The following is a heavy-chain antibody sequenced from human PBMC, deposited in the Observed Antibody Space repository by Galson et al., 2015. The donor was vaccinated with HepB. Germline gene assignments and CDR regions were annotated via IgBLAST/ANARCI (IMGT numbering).Heavy chain of an antibody. CDR1: GFRFGLYG. J-gene: IGHJ3*01. CDR3: AKGDKLGWSTHDAFHV. CDR2: ISYDGTQK. Sequence: SLRLSCAASGFRFGLYGMDWVRRVPGKGLEWVAVISYDGTQKHYGDSVKGRFIISRDNSKNTLSLEMNSLRPEDTAIYYCAKGDKLGWSTHDAFHVWGPGTMVTVSS. V-gene: IGHV3-30*18. D-gene: IGHD3/OR15-3a*01.